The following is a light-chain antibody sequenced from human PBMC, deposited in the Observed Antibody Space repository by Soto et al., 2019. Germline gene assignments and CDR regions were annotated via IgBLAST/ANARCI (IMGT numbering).Light chain of an antibody. J-gene: IGKJ1*01. CDR2: AAF. V-gene: IGKV1-39*01. CDR3: QQSYSIPWT. CDR1: QSISSY. Sequence: DIQMTQSPSSLSASVGDRVTITCRASQSISSYLNWYQQKPGKAPKVLINAAFSLQSGVPSRFSGSGSGTDFTLTISSLQPEDFATYYGQQSYSIPWTVGQGTKVEIK.